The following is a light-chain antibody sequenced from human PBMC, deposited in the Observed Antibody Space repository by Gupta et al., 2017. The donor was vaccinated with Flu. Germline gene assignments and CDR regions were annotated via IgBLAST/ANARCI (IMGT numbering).Light chain of an antibody. V-gene: IGLV2-14*03. CDR1: SLDVGTYNY. CDR3: TSFTTSSTWV. CDR2: EVT. J-gene: IGLJ3*02. Sequence: QSGLTQPPSVSGSPGQYITISCTGTSLDVGTYNYVSWYQQHPGKAPKLMIYEVTNRPAVVSDRFSGSKFGNTASLTISGLQGEDEAHYYCTSFTTSSTWVFGGGTKMTVL.